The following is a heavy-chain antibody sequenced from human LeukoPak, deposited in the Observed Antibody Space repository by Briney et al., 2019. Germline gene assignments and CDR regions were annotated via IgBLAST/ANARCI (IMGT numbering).Heavy chain of an antibody. CDR3: ARGSHSGYYYDSSGDY. D-gene: IGHD3-22*01. J-gene: IGHJ4*02. Sequence: PSQTLSLTCTVSGGSISSGGYYWRWIRQHPGKGLEWIGYIYYSGSTYYNPSLKSRVTISVDTSKNQFSLKLSSVTAADTAVYYCARGSHSGYYYDSSGDYWGQGTLVTVSS. CDR2: IYYSGST. CDR1: GGSISSGGYY. V-gene: IGHV4-31*03.